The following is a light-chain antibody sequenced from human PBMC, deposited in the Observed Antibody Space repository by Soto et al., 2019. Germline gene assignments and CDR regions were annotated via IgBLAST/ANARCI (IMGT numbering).Light chain of an antibody. V-gene: IGKV3-20*01. CDR2: GVS. Sequence: EIVLTQSPGTLSLSPGQRATLSCRASQRLSASDIAWYQQKPGQAPKFLIYGVSSRATGIPDRFSGSGSGTEFTLTISSLQSEDFAVYHCQQYHNLPPWTFGQGTKVDIK. CDR3: QQYHNLPPWT. CDR1: QRLSASD. J-gene: IGKJ1*01.